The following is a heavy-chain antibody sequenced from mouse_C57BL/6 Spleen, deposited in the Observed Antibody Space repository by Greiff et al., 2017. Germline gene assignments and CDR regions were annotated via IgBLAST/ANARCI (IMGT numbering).Heavy chain of an antibody. V-gene: IGHV5-17*01. J-gene: IGHJ2*01. Sequence: EVKLVESGGGLVKPGGSLKLSCAASGFTFSDYGMHWVRQAPEKGLEWVAYISSGSSTIYYADTVKGRFTISRANAKNTLFLQMTSLRSEDTAMYYCARGYGNFFDYWGQGTTLTVSS. CDR1: GFTFSDYG. CDR3: ARGYGNFFDY. CDR2: ISSGSSTI. D-gene: IGHD2-1*01.